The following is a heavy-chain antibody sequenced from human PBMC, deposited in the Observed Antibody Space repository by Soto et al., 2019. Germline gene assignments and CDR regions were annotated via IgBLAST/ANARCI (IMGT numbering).Heavy chain of an antibody. CDR1: GYTFTNYY. CDR3: ARPPGYISDWHYFDL. J-gene: IGHJ4*02. CDR2: ISPKSGGT. Sequence: ASVKVSCKAPGYTFTNYYMHWVRQAPGQGFEWLGRISPKSGGTNYAQKFQGRVTMTWDTSLKTAYMELSSLISEDTAVYYCARPPGYISDWHYFDLWGQGTLVTVSS. D-gene: IGHD2-21*02. V-gene: IGHV1-2*02.